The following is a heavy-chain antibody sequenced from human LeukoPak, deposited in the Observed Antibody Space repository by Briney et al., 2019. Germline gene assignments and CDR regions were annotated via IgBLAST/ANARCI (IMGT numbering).Heavy chain of an antibody. Sequence: SETLSLTCTVSGGSIRSHYWSWLRQPPGKGLEWIVYSYYSGSTNYNPSLKSRVTISVDTSKSQFSLKLTSVTAADTAVSYCARVPYTTGWPFYFDYWGQGILVTVSS. CDR1: GGSIRSHY. V-gene: IGHV4-59*11. D-gene: IGHD6-19*01. J-gene: IGHJ4*02. CDR2: SYYSGST. CDR3: ARVPYTTGWPFYFDY.